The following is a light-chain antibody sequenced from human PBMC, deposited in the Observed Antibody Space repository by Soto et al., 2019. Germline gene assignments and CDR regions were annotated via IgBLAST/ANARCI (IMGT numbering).Light chain of an antibody. CDR3: ASWDDSLSDVV. J-gene: IGLJ2*01. CDR2: RNT. V-gene: IGLV1-47*01. CDR1: XSNIGSNY. Sequence: QSVVTQPPSASGALGQRVTISCSGSXSNIGSNYVYWYQQLPGTAPRLLFFRNTQRPSGVHDRFSGSKSGTSASLAICGLRSEDVADYYCASWDDSLSDVVFGGGTQLTVL.